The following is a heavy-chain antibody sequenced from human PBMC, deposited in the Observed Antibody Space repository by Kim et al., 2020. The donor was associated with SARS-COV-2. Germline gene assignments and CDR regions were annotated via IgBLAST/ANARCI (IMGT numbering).Heavy chain of an antibody. J-gene: IGHJ5*02. V-gene: IGHV3-30-3*01. D-gene: IGHD2-2*01. Sequence: GGSLRLSCAASGFTFSSYAMHWVRQAPGKGLEWVAVISYDGSNKYYADSVKGRFTISRDNSKNTLYLQMNSLRAEDTAVYYCARFVVPRYCSSASCYQRGWFDPWGQGTLVTVSS. CDR1: GFTFSSYA. CDR2: ISYDGSNK. CDR3: ARFVVPRYCSSASCYQRGWFDP.